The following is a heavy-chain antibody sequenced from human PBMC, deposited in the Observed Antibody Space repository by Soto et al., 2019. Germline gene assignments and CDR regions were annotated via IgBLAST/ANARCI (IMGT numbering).Heavy chain of an antibody. J-gene: IGHJ6*03. CDR1: GGSISSSSYY. D-gene: IGHD2-2*01. V-gene: IGHV4-39*01. CDR2: IYYSGST. CDR3: ARNVVVVYYYYYMDV. Sequence: SETLSLTCTVSGGSISSSSYYWGWIRQPPGKGLEWIGSIYYSGSTYYNPSLKIRVTISVDTSKNQFSLKLSSVTAADTAVYYCARNVVVVYYYYYMDVWGKGTTVTVSS.